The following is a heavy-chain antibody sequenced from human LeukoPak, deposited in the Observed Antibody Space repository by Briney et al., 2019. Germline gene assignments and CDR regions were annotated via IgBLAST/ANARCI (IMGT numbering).Heavy chain of an antibody. CDR3: ARGSPVRGYDFWSGYYPNWFDP. J-gene: IGHJ5*02. CDR1: GGSISSYY. Sequence: SETLSLTCTVSGGSISSYYWSWIRQPPGKGLEWIGYIYYSGSTNYNPSLKSRVTISVDTSKNQFSLKLSSVTAADTAVYYCARGSPVRGYDFWSGYYPNWFDPWGQGTLVTVSS. CDR2: IYYSGST. V-gene: IGHV4-59*01. D-gene: IGHD3-3*01.